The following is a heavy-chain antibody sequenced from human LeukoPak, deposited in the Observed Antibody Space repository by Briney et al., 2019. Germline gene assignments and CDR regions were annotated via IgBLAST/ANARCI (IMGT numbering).Heavy chain of an antibody. CDR2: IYYSGST. CDR3: ARVWNLGNFDY. V-gene: IGHV4-59*08. J-gene: IGHJ4*02. D-gene: IGHD1-7*01. CDR1: GGSISSYY. Sequence: SETLSLTCTVSGGSISSYYWSWIRQPPGKGLEWIGYIYYSGSTNYNPSLKSRVTISVDTSKNQFSLKLSSVTAADTAVYYCARVWNLGNFDYWGQGTLVTVSS.